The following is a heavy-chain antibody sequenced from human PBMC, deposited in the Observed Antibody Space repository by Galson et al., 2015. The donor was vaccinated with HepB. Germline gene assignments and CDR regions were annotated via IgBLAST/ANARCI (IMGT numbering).Heavy chain of an antibody. V-gene: IGHV3-53*01. CDR3: ARGVGGRVGFGETPYYFDY. CDR2: IYSGGST. J-gene: IGHJ4*02. Sequence: SLRLSCAASGFTFSDYYMSWVRQAPGKGLEWVSVIYSGGSTYYADSVKGRFTISRDNSKNTLYLQMNSLRAEDTAVYYCARGVGGRVGFGETPYYFDYWGQGTLVTVSS. CDR1: GFTFSDYY. D-gene: IGHD3-10*01.